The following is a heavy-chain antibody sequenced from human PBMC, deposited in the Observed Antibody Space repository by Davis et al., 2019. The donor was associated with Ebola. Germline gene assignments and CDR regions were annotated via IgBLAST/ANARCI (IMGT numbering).Heavy chain of an antibody. CDR2: IIDSGST. CDR1: GGSFSGYY. D-gene: IGHD3-16*02. Sequence: SETLSLTCAVYGGSFSGYYWSWIRQPPGKGLEWIGEIIDSGSTNYNPSLKSRVTISVDTSKNQFSLKLSSVTAADTAVYYCARGGLHLGELSLSYYFDYWGQGTLVTVSS. J-gene: IGHJ4*02. CDR3: ARGGLHLGELSLSYYFDY. V-gene: IGHV4-34*01.